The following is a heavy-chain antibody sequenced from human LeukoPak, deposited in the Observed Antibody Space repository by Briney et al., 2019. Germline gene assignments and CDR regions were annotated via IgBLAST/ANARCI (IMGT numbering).Heavy chain of an antibody. J-gene: IGHJ6*02. D-gene: IGHD2-15*01. V-gene: IGHV3-9*01. CDR2: ISWNGGSI. CDR3: AKDIPHSHFYAMDV. CDR1: GFTFYDYA. Sequence: GGSLRLSCAASGFTFYDYAMHWVRHAPGKGVEWVSGISWNGGSIDYADSVKGRFTISRDKTKSSLFLQMNSLRAEDTALYYCAKDIPHSHFYAMDVWGQGTTVTVSS.